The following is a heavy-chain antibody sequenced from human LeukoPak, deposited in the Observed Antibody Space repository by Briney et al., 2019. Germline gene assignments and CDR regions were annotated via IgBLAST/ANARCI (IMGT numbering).Heavy chain of an antibody. CDR3: AREYSSSSYAFDI. V-gene: IGHV4-61*02. D-gene: IGHD6-6*01. CDR2: IYTSEST. J-gene: IGHJ3*02. Sequence: SQTLSLTCTVSGGSISSGSYYWSWLRQPAGTGLEWIGRIYTSESTNYNPSLKSRVTISVDTSKNQFSLKLSSVTAADTAVYYCAREYSSSSYAFDIWGQGTMVTVSS. CDR1: GGSISSGSYY.